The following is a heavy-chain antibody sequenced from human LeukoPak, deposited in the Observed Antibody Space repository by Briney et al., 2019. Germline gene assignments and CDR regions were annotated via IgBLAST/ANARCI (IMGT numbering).Heavy chain of an antibody. CDR3: AREAEGLDY. J-gene: IGHJ4*02. CDR2: ISYNGNNK. Sequence: GGSLRLSCAASGFTFSSYAMHWVRQAPGKGLEWVAIISYNGNNKYYADSVKGRFTISRDNSKNILYLRMNSLRAEDTAVYYCAREAEGLDYWGQGTLVTVSS. CDR1: GFTFSSYA. D-gene: IGHD1-14*01. V-gene: IGHV3-30*04.